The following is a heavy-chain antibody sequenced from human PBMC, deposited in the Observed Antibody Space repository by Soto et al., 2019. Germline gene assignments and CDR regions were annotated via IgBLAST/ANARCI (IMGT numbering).Heavy chain of an antibody. D-gene: IGHD2-2*01. Sequence: QVQLVQSGGEVKRPGASVKVSCKPSGYTFSNYGITWVRQAPGQPLEWLGWISLYSDGTNYAQKLQGRVSMTTDTSTTTAYMELRSMRSDDTAVYYCARVVPGAEAWFGPCGQGTLVTVSS. J-gene: IGHJ5*02. CDR2: ISLYSDGT. CDR3: ARVVPGAEAWFGP. CDR1: GYTFSNYG. V-gene: IGHV1-18*01.